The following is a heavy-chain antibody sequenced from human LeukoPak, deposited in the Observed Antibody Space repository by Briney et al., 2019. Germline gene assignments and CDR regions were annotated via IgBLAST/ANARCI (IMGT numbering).Heavy chain of an antibody. V-gene: IGHV1-8*01. Sequence: GASVKASCKASGYTFTSYDINWVRQATGQGLGWMGWMNPNSGNTGYAQKFQGRVTMTRNTSISTAYMELSSLRSEDTAVYYCARVLTNGDLPGYWGQGTLVTVSS. J-gene: IGHJ4*02. D-gene: IGHD3-10*01. CDR2: MNPNSGNT. CDR3: ARVLTNGDLPGY. CDR1: GYTFTSYD.